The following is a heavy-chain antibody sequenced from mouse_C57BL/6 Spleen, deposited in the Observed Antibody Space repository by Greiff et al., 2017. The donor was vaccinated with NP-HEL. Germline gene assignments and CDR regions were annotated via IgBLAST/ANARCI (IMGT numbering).Heavy chain of an antibody. D-gene: IGHD1-1*01. Sequence: QVQLQQSGPELVKPGASVKISCKASGYAFSSSWMNWVKQRPGKGLEWIGRIYPGDGDTNYNGKFKGKATLTADKSSSTAYMQLSSLTSEDSAVYFCARCGDYYGSSYGFAYWGQGTLVTVSA. CDR3: ARCGDYYGSSYGFAY. CDR2: IYPGDGDT. V-gene: IGHV1-82*01. CDR1: GYAFSSSW. J-gene: IGHJ3*01.